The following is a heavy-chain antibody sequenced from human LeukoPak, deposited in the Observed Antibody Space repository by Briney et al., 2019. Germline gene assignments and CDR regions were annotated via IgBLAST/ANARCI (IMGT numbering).Heavy chain of an antibody. CDR2: ISSDGSST. CDR1: GFSFSSYW. J-gene: IGHJ4*02. Sequence: GGSLRLSCAASGFSFSSYWMHWVRQAPGKGLVWVSRISSDGSSTIYADSVKGRFTISRDNAKSALFLQMNSLRAEDTAVYYCARDRGYVDYWGQGTLVTVSS. CDR3: ARDRGYVDY. V-gene: IGHV3-74*01.